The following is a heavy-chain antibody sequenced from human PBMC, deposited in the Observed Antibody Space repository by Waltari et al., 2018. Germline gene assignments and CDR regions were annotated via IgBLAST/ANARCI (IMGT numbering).Heavy chain of an antibody. CDR2: IYPEDSDS. D-gene: IGHD3-22*01. J-gene: IGHJ4*02. CDR1: GQRFATHH. Sequence: EVQLLQSGAEVRKHGEPLTLSCQSSGQRFATHHIAVVRQMPGKGLEPMGLIYPEDSDSAVSPSFRGRVTISADKSTKTALLQWASLKASDSAMYYCASGYYSRPIDFWGQGTLVTVSS. V-gene: IGHV5-51*01. CDR3: ASGYYSRPIDF.